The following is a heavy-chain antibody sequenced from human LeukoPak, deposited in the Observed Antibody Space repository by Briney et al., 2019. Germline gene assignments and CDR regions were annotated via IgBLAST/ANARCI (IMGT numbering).Heavy chain of an antibody. V-gene: IGHV1-69*13. CDR3: ARDGVAATLGGSCDYYIDV. J-gene: IGHJ6*03. CDR2: IIPIFCTS. D-gene: IGHD2-15*01. CDR1: GGTFSRYA. Sequence: SVKVSCQASGGTFSRYAISWVRQAPGQGLEWMGGIIPIFCTSNYAQKFQGRVTITADESKSTAYMELSSPKSEDTAVYYCARDGVAATLGGSCDYYIDVWGKGTTVTVSS.